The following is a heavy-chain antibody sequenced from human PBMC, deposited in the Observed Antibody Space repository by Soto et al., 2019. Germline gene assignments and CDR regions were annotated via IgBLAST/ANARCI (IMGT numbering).Heavy chain of an antibody. CDR2: IIPIFGAA. V-gene: IGHV1-69*13. CDR1: GGTFSSYA. D-gene: IGHD3-9*01. J-gene: IGHJ6*02. Sequence: SVKVSCKASGGTFSSYAISWVRQAPGQGLEWMGGIIPIFGAASYAQKFQGRVTITADESTSTAYMELSSLRSEDTAVYYCARDVGYDILTGYSSDYCYYGMDVWGQGTTVTVSS. CDR3: ARDVGYDILTGYSSDYCYYGMDV.